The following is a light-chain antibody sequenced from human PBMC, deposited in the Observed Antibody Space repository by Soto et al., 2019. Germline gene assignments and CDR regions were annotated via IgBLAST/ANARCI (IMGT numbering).Light chain of an antibody. CDR2: KAS. Sequence: DSQMTQSPSTLSGSVGDRVTITCRASQTISSWLAWYQQKPGTAPKLLIYKASTLKSGVPSRFSGSGSGTEFTLTISSLQPDDFATYYCQHYNSYAEAFGQGTKVELK. CDR1: QTISSW. V-gene: IGKV1-5*03. CDR3: QHYNSYAEA. J-gene: IGKJ1*01.